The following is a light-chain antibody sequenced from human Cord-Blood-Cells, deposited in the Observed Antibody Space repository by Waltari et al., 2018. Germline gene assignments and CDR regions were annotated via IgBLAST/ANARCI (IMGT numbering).Light chain of an antibody. CDR1: SSEVGGYNY. Sequence: QSALTQPRSVSGSPGQSVTISCTGTSSEVGGYNYVSWYQQHPGKPPNLMIYDVSKRPSGVPDRFSGSKSGNTASLTISGLQAEDEADYYCCSYAGSYPWVFGGGTKLTVL. J-gene: IGLJ3*02. V-gene: IGLV2-11*01. CDR2: DVS. CDR3: CSYAGSYPWV.